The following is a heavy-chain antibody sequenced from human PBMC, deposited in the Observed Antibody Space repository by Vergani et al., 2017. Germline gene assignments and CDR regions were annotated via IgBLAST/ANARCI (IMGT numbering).Heavy chain of an antibody. Sequence: QVDLQESGPGLVKSSETLSLNCAVSGYSVGSGYYWGWIRQPPGRGLEWIGCVHRNGNTYYTSSLRSRATISRDTSKNQFSLRLTSVTAADTAVYYCARGGLRYFDWLFPVTPDDWGQGTLVTVSS. J-gene: IGHJ4*02. CDR1: GYSVGSGYY. CDR2: VHRNGNT. D-gene: IGHD3-9*01. CDR3: ARGGLRYFDWLFPVTPDD. V-gene: IGHV4-38-2*01.